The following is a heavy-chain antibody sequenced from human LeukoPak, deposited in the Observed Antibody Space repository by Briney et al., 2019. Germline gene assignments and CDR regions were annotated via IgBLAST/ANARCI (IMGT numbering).Heavy chain of an antibody. D-gene: IGHD3-10*01. CDR3: ARVMPGVRDYGAFDI. V-gene: IGHV1-69*05. CDR1: GGTFSIYA. CDR2: IIPIFGTA. Sequence: ASVRVSCKASGGTFSIYAISWVRQAPGQGLEWMGGIIPIFGTANYAQKFQGRVTITTDESTSTAYMELSSLRAEDTAVYYCARVMPGVRDYGAFDIWGQGTMVTVSS. J-gene: IGHJ3*02.